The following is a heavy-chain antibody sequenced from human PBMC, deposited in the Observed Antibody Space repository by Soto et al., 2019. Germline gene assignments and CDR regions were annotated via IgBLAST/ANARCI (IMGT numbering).Heavy chain of an antibody. V-gene: IGHV4-4*07. J-gene: IGHJ4*02. CDR1: GVSISSYY. CDR2: IYTSGST. D-gene: IGHD1-1*01. Sequence: PSETLCLTCTVSGVSISSYYWSWIRQPAGKGLEWIGRIYTSGSTNYNPSLKSRVTMSVDTSKNQFSLKLSSVTAADTAVYYCARDRNPTGTIEDWGQGALVTVS. CDR3: ARDRNPTGTIED.